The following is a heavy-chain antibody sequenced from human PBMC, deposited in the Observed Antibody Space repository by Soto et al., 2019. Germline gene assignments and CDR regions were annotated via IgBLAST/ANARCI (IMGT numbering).Heavy chain of an antibody. CDR3: ARGYGSTYYYDSSGYHLAY. D-gene: IGHD3-22*01. V-gene: IGHV4-59*01. CDR1: GGSISSYY. Sequence: SETLSLTCTVSGGSISSYYWSWIRQPPGKGLEWIGYIYYSGSTNYNPSLKSRVTISVDTSKNQFSLKLSSVTAADTAVYYCARGYGSTYYYDSSGYHLAYWGQGTLVPVSS. J-gene: IGHJ1*01. CDR2: IYYSGST.